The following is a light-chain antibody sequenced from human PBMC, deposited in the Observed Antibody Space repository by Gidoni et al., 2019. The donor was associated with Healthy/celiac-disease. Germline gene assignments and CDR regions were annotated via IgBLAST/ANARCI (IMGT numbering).Light chain of an antibody. CDR3: QQRSNWPLLT. J-gene: IGKJ4*01. V-gene: IGKV3-11*01. Sequence: EIVLTQSPATLSLSTGERATLSCRASPSVSSYLAWYQQKPGQAPRLLIYDASNWATGIPARFSGSGSGTDFTLTISSLEPEDFAVYYCQQRSNWPLLTFGGGTKVEIK. CDR1: PSVSSY. CDR2: DAS.